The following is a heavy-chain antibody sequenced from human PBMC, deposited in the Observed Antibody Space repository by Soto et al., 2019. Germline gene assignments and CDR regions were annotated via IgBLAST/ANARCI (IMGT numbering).Heavy chain of an antibody. J-gene: IGHJ5*02. CDR3: TKGDSSGYFDPSTGYSTPDH. CDR2: ITTSDDIT. Sequence: DVQLFESGGGLVEPGESVRLSCAASGFIFKDFAMSWVRQAPGKGLEWVSTITTSDDITYSADSVRGRFTISRDTSANTLFLQMSSLRGDDTATYYCTKGDSSGYFDPSTGYSTPDHWGQRTLVTVSS. CDR1: GFIFKDFA. D-gene: IGHD3-3*01. V-gene: IGHV3-23*01.